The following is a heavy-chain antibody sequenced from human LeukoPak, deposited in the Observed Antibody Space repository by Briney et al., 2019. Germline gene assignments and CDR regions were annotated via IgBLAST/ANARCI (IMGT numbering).Heavy chain of an antibody. J-gene: IGHJ6*03. CDR3: ARVLRYCSGGNCYSGGLGYMDV. Sequence: GGSLRLSCAASGFTFSDYNMRWIRQAPGKGLEWVSSISRSGSTKYYADSVKGRFTISRDNAKNSLFLQMNCLRAEDTAVYYCARVLRYCSGGNCYSGGLGYMDVWGKGTTVTISS. V-gene: IGHV3-11*01. CDR1: GFTFSDYN. CDR2: ISRSGSTK. D-gene: IGHD2-15*01.